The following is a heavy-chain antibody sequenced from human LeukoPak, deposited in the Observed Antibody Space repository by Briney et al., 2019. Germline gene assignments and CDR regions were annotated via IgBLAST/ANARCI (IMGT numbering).Heavy chain of an antibody. J-gene: IGHJ4*02. CDR3: ARGVIAVAPYFDY. V-gene: IGHV3-23*01. CDR2: ISGSGDNT. D-gene: IGHD6-19*01. CDR1: GFTFSSYA. Sequence: QPGGSLRLSCAASGFTFSSYAMSWVRQAPGKGLEWVSVISGSGDNTYYADSVKGRFTISRDNSKNTLYLQMNSLRAEDTAVYYCARGVIAVAPYFDYWGQGTLVTVSS.